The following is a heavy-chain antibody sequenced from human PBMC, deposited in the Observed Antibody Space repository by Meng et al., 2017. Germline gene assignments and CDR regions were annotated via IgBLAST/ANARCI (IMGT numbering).Heavy chain of an antibody. CDR3: TIYIRGHI. CDR2: IGGRPKSYAA. V-gene: IGHV3-73*02. Sequence: VQLVESGGGCVQPGRSLKLSCAVSGVSFSGSDIHWVRQASGKGLEWVGRIGGRPKSYAAAYAAPVRGRFTISRDDSRNTAYLQMNSLKTEDSAVYYCTIYIRGHIWGQGTMVTVSS. CDR1: GVSFSGSD. J-gene: IGHJ3*02. D-gene: IGHD6-19*01.